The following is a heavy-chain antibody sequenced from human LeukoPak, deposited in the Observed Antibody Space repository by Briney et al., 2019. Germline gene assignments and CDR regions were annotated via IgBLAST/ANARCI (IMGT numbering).Heavy chain of an antibody. CDR2: IEQDGSEK. CDR1: GFTFSSYW. V-gene: IGHV3-7*01. Sequence: GGSLRLSCAASGFTFSSYWMSWVRQAPGKGLEWVANIEQDGSEKYYVDSVKGRFTISRDNAKNSLYLQMNSLRAEDTAVYYCARGVAGGWAYYYYMDVWGKGTTVTVSS. J-gene: IGHJ6*03. CDR3: ARGVAGGWAYYYYMDV. D-gene: IGHD6-19*01.